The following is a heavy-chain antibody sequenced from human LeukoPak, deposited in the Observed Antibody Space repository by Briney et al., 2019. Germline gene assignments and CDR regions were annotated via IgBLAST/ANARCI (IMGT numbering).Heavy chain of an antibody. CDR3: ARDSGYYDILTGYHNWFDP. J-gene: IGHJ5*02. V-gene: IGHV4-59*01. Sequence: NPSETLSLTCTVSGGSINSYYWSWIRQPPGKGLEWIGYIYYSGSTNYNPSLKSRVTISVDTSKNQFSLKLSSVTAADTAVYYCARDSGYYDILTGYHNWFDPWGQGTLVTVSS. D-gene: IGHD3-9*01. CDR1: GGSINSYY. CDR2: IYYSGST.